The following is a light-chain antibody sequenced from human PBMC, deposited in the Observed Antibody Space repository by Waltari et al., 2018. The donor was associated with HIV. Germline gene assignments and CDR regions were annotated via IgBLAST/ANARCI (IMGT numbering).Light chain of an antibody. CDR1: ISDVGGYNY. J-gene: IGLJ2*01. CDR2: DVS. CDR3: CSYAGSGNVL. V-gene: IGLV2-23*02. Sequence: QSALTQPASVSGSPGQSITISCTGSISDVGGYNYVSGYQHHPGKAPRLIMYDVSERPSGVCHRFSGAKSGSTASLTISGLQAEDEAHYYCCSYAGSGNVLFSGGTKVTVL.